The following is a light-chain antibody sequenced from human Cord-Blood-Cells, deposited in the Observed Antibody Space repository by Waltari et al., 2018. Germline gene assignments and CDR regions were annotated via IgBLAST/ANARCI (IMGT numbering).Light chain of an antibody. V-gene: IGKV4-1*01. J-gene: IGKJ1*01. CDR3: QQYYSTPPT. CDR1: QSVLYSSNNKNY. Sequence: DIVMTQSPDSLAVSLGERATINCKSRQSVLYSSNNKNYLAWYQQKPGQPPKPLIYWASTRESGVADRFSGSGSGTDFTRTISSLQAEDVAVYYCQQYYSTPPTFGKGTKVEIK. CDR2: WAS.